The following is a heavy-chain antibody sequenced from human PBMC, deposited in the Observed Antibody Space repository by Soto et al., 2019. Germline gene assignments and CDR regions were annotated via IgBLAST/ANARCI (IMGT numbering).Heavy chain of an antibody. CDR3: ARDHLGAYHAFDI. D-gene: IGHD7-27*01. V-gene: IGHV4-30-2*01. J-gene: IGHJ3*02. Sequence: QLQLQESGSGLVKPSQTLSLTCAVSGGSISSGGYSWSWIRQPPGKGLEWIGYIYHSGSTYYNPSRQSRVTISVDRSKNQFSLKLSSVTAADTAVYYCARDHLGAYHAFDIWGQGTMVTVSS. CDR1: GGSISSGGYS. CDR2: IYHSGST.